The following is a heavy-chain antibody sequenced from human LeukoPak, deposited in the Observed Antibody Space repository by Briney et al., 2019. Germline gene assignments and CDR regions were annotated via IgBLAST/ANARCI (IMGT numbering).Heavy chain of an antibody. CDR2: INPNSGGT. Sequence: GASVKVSCKASGYTFTGYYMHWVRQAPGQGLEWMGWINPNSGGTNYAQKFQGWVTMTRDTSISTAYMELSRLRSDDTAVYYCARAPMVRGVIIEYHFDYWGQGTLVTVSS. V-gene: IGHV1-2*04. CDR3: ARAPMVRGVIIEYHFDY. J-gene: IGHJ4*02. CDR1: GYTFTGYY. D-gene: IGHD3-10*01.